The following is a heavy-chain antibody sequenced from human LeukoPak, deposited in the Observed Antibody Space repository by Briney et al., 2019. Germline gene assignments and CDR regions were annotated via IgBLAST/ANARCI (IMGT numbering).Heavy chain of an antibody. CDR1: GYTFSSDG. J-gene: IGHJ4*02. Sequence: SVKVSCKISGYTFSSDGFTWVRQAPGKGLEWMGWINTHNGNKNYAQKFQGRVTMTTDTSTNTAYMDLRSLTSDDTATCYCANRGQQLYDYWGQGTLVTVSS. CDR2: INTHNGNK. V-gene: IGHV1-18*01. CDR3: ANRGQQLYDY. D-gene: IGHD6-13*01.